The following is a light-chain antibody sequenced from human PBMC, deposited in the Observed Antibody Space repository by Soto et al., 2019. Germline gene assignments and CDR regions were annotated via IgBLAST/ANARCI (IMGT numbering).Light chain of an antibody. CDR3: SSYTTSYFYV. CDR2: GVK. CDR1: GRDIGAYNY. Sequence: HSVLTQPASVSGSPGQSITISCTGSGRDIGAYNYVSWYQQHPGKAPKLIIYGVKNRPSGVSNRFSASKSAFTASLTISGLQAEDEADYYCSSYTTSYFYVSGPGTKVTVL. J-gene: IGLJ1*01. V-gene: IGLV2-14*01.